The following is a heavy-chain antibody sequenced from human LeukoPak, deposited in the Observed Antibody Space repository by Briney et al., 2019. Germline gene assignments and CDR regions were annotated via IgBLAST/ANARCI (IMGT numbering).Heavy chain of an antibody. Sequence: GASVKVSCKASGYTFTSYYMHWVRQAPGQGLEWMGIINPSSGSTSYAQKFQGRVTMARDTSTSTVYMELSSLRSEDTAVYYCARPIAAAGLFDYWGQGTLVTVSS. J-gene: IGHJ4*02. CDR1: GYTFTSYY. D-gene: IGHD6-13*01. CDR3: ARPIAAAGLFDY. CDR2: INPSSGST. V-gene: IGHV1-46*01.